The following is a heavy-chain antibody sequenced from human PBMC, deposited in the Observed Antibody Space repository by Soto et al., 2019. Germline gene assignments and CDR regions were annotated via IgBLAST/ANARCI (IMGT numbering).Heavy chain of an antibody. Sequence: GESLKISCKGSGYSFTSYWIGWVRQMPGKGLEWMGIIYPGDSDTRYSPSFQGQVTISADKSISTAYLQWSSLKASDTAMYYCARRTPLPFLGDFDYYMDFGGKGTTVPVSS. D-gene: IGHD3-3*01. CDR1: GYSFTSYW. CDR3: ARRTPLPFLGDFDYYMDF. J-gene: IGHJ6*03. V-gene: IGHV5-51*01. CDR2: IYPGDSDT.